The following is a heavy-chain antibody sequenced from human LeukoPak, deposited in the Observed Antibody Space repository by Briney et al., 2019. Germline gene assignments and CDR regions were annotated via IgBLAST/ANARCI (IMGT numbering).Heavy chain of an antibody. CDR2: ISSNGGST. Sequence: GGSLRLSCSASGFTFSTYIMYWVRQAPGKGLEYVSAISSNGGSTYYADSVKGRFTISRDNSKNTLYLQMNSLRAEDTAVYYCAKGGVVVIRLGDYWGQGTLVTVSS. CDR3: AKGGVVVIRLGDY. J-gene: IGHJ4*02. D-gene: IGHD3-22*01. V-gene: IGHV3-64*04. CDR1: GFTFSTYI.